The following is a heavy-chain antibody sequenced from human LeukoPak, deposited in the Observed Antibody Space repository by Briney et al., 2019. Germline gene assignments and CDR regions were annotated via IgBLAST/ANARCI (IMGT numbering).Heavy chain of an antibody. CDR2: IYPGDSDT. V-gene: IGHV5-51*01. CDR1: GYTFTSYW. D-gene: IGHD3-22*01. J-gene: IGHJ4*02. CDR3: ARPKVTNYYDSSGYYDY. Sequence: GESLKISCKGSGYTFTSYWIAWVRQMPGKGLEWMGIIYPGDSDTTYSPSFQGQVTISADKSISTAYLQWSTLKASDTAMYYCARPKVTNYYDSSGYYDYWGQGTLVTVSS.